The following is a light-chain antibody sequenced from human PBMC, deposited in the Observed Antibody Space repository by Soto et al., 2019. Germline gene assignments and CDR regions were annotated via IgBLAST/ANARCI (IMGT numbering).Light chain of an antibody. CDR3: LSYTTRDTYL. J-gene: IGLJ2*01. CDR1: SSDVGGYNY. Sequence: QSALTQPASVSGSPGQSITISCTGTSSDVGGYNYVSWFQQHPGKVPKLIIYEFSNRPTGISDRFSGSKSANTASLTISGLQADDEADYYCLSYTTRDTYLFGGGTKLTVL. V-gene: IGLV2-14*01. CDR2: EFS.